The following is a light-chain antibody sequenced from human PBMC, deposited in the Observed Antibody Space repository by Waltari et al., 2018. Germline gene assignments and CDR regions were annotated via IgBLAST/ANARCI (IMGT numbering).Light chain of an antibody. CDR3: QQYNNWPPYT. V-gene: IGKV3-15*01. J-gene: IGKJ2*01. CDR2: DTS. CDR1: QSVGTN. Sequence: EIVMTQSPATLPVSPGERATLSCRASQSVGTNLAWYQQKPGQAPRLLIYDTSTRATGIPARFGGSWSGTEFSLTISSLQSEDFALYFCQQYNNWPPYTFGQGTRLEI.